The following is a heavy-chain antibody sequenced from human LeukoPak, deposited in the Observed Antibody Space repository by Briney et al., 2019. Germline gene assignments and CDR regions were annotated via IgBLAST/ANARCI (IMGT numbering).Heavy chain of an antibody. V-gene: IGHV4-34*01. CDR2: INHSGST. CDR1: GGSFSGYY. Sequence: SETLSLTCAVYGGSFSGYYWSWIRQPPGKGPEWIGEINHSGSTNYNPSLKSRVTISVDTSKNQFSLKLSSVTAADTAVYYCASRPYYYDSSGYYLDYWGQGTLVTVSS. J-gene: IGHJ4*02. CDR3: ASRPYYYDSSGYYLDY. D-gene: IGHD3-22*01.